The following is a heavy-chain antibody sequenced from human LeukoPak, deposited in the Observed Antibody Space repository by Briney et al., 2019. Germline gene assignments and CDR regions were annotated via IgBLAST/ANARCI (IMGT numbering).Heavy chain of an antibody. CDR3: ARVTGDSSGYYYFDY. V-gene: IGHV4-30-4*08. Sequence: TLSLTCTVSGGSISSGDYYWSWIRQPPGKGLEWIGYIYYSGSTYYNPSLKSRVTISVDTSKNQFSLKLSSVTAADTAVYYCARVTGDSSGYYYFDYWGQGTLVTVSS. J-gene: IGHJ4*02. CDR1: GGSISSGDYY. D-gene: IGHD3-22*01. CDR2: IYYSGST.